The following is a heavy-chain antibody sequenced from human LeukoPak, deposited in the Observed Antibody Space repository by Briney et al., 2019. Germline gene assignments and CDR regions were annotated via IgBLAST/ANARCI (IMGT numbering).Heavy chain of an antibody. CDR1: GGSFSGYY. Sequence: SETLSLTCAVYGGSFSGYYWSWTRQPPGKGLEWIGEINHSGSTNYNPSLKSRVTISVDTSKNQFSLKLSSVTAADTAVYYCAKLAGCSSTSCYSVDYWGQGTLVTVSS. CDR3: AKLAGCSSTSCYSVDY. J-gene: IGHJ4*02. D-gene: IGHD2-2*01. V-gene: IGHV4-34*01. CDR2: INHSGST.